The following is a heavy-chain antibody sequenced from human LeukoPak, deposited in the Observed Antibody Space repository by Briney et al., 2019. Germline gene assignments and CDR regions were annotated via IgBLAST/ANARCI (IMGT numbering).Heavy chain of an antibody. CDR3: AREGQEGYDFWSGYFDY. CDR1: GGSISSYY. D-gene: IGHD3-3*01. CDR2: IYATGST. Sequence: SETLSLTCTVSGGSISSYYWSWIRQPPGKGLEWIGYIYATGSTNYNPSLKSRVTISVDTSKNQFSLKLSSVTAADTAVYYCAREGQEGYDFWSGYFDYWGQGTLVTVSS. V-gene: IGHV4-59*12. J-gene: IGHJ4*01.